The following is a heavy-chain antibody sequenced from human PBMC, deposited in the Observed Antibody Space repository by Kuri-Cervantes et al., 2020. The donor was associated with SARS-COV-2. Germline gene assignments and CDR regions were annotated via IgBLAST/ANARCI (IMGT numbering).Heavy chain of an antibody. Sequence: GESLKISCAASGFTFSSYWMHWVRQAPGKGLVWVSRINSDGSSTSYADSVKGRFTISRDNAKNTLYLQMNSLRGEDTAVYYCAREGAAYGDYWGQGTLVTVSS. D-gene: IGHD4-17*01. J-gene: IGHJ4*02. CDR2: INSDGSST. CDR3: AREGAAYGDY. V-gene: IGHV3-74*01. CDR1: GFTFSSYW.